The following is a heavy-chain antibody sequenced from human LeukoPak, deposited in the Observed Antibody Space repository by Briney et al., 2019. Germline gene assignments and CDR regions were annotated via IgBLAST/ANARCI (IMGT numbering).Heavy chain of an antibody. CDR1: GFTVTSYG. J-gene: IGHJ4*02. Sequence: GGSLRLSCAASGFTVTSYGMHWVRQAPGKGLEWVAFIRHDGSNKYYADSVKGRFTISRDNSKNTLYLQMNSLGAEDTAVYYCAKDPQTYYFDGTGYITYWGQGTLVTVSS. CDR3: AKDPQTYYFDGTGYITY. V-gene: IGHV3-30*02. D-gene: IGHD3-22*01. CDR2: IRHDGSNK.